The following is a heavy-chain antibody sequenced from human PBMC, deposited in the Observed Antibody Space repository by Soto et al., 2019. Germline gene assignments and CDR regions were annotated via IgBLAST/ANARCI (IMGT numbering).Heavy chain of an antibody. Sequence: EVQLLESGGGLVQPGGSLRLSCVASGFTFASYAMSWVRQAPGKGLEWVSAISGSGGSAYYADSAKGRFAMSRDNSKNTLYLQMTSLRAEDTAVYYCASRAVPAAILDSVVFDYWGQGTLVTVSS. CDR3: ASRAVPAAILDSVVFDY. CDR2: ISGSGGSA. J-gene: IGHJ4*02. D-gene: IGHD2-2*01. V-gene: IGHV3-23*01. CDR1: GFTFASYA.